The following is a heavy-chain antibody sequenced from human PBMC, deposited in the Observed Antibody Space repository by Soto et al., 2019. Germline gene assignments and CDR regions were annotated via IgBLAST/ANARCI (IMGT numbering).Heavy chain of an antibody. J-gene: IGHJ4*02. CDR3: GRDKAVGATDC. Sequence: EVQLVESGGGLVQPGVSLRLSCAASGFTVSSNYMSWVRQAPGKGLEWVAVIYSGGSKYYADSVKGRFIISRDNSENTLFLQMNSLRAEDTAVYYCGRDKAVGATDCWGQGTLVTVS. CDR2: IYSGGSK. V-gene: IGHV3-66*01. CDR1: GFTVSSNY. D-gene: IGHD1-26*01.